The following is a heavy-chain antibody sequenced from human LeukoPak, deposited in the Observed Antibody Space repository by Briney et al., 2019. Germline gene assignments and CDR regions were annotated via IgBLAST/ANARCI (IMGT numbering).Heavy chain of an antibody. J-gene: IGHJ4*02. Sequence: GESLKISCKASGYTFPSYWIGWVRQMPGKGLEWMGIIYPGDSDTKYSPSLQGQVTISADMSITTVYLEWSSLQASDTAMYYCASQAVTNEFQYWGQGTLVTVSS. CDR1: GYTFPSYW. D-gene: IGHD4-17*01. V-gene: IGHV5-51*01. CDR2: IYPGDSDT. CDR3: ASQAVTNEFQY.